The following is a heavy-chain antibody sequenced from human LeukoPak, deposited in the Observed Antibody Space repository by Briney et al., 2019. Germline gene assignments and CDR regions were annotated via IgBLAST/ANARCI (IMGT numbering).Heavy chain of an antibody. J-gene: IGHJ4*02. V-gene: IGHV3-23*01. D-gene: IGHD2-2*02. Sequence: GGSLRLSCAASGFTFSTYAMSWVGQAQGKGLEWVSAISGSGARTYYAHSVKGRFPISRDNSKNTLYLQMNSLRAEDAAVYYCAKDHCNSSRCYIWEYYFDYSGQGTPVTVSS. CDR3: AKDHCNSSRCYIWEYYFDY. CDR1: GFTFSTYA. CDR2: ISGSGART.